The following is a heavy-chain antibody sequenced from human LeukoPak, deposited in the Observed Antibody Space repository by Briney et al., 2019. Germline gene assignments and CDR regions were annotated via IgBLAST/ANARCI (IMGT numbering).Heavy chain of an antibody. V-gene: IGHV3-23*01. J-gene: IGHJ4*02. CDR3: AKGRGYSGYDFNY. CDR2: ISGSGGST. D-gene: IGHD5-12*01. CDR1: GFTFSGYA. Sequence: PGGSLRLSCAGSGFTFSGYAMSWVRQAPGKGLEWVSAISGSGGSTYYADSVKGRFTISRDNSKNTLYLQMNSLRAEDTAVYYCAKGRGYSGYDFNYWGQGTPVTVSS.